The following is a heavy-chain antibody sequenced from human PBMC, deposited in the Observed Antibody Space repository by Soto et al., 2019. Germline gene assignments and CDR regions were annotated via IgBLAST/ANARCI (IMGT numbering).Heavy chain of an antibody. Sequence: SVKVSCKASGFTFTSSAFQWVRQARGRRLEWIGWIAVGSGYTNYAQRFQDRVTLTRDISTATTYMELSRLTSEDTAIYYCAADATAWQQMVPSDYWGQGTLVTVSS. V-gene: IGHV1-58*01. D-gene: IGHD2-8*01. CDR1: GFTFTSSA. J-gene: IGHJ4*02. CDR2: IAVGSGYT. CDR3: AADATAWQQMVPSDY.